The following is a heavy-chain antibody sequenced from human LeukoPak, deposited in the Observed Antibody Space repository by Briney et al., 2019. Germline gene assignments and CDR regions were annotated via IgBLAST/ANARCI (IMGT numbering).Heavy chain of an antibody. CDR2: ILHSGIT. D-gene: IGHD2-2*01. Sequence: SETLSLTCAVSGFSISSGYFCSGRQPSPGQGLWGFGIILHSGITYYNPSLKSRITISVDTSKNQVSLRLSSVTAADTAVYYCARRISTRRGETCSSTSCYFDYWGQGTLVTVSS. J-gene: IGHJ4*02. CDR1: GFSISSGYF. CDR3: ARRISTRRGETCSSTSCYFDY. V-gene: IGHV4-38-2*01.